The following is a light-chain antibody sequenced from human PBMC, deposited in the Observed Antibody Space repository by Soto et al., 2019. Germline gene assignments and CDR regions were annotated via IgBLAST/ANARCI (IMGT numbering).Light chain of an antibody. CDR2: AAS. V-gene: IGKV1-5*01. Sequence: DIQITQSPSSMSASVLDRVTITCRASQNIDSYLNWYQQKPGKPPKLLIYAASSLQSGVPSRFSGSGSGTEFTLTISSLQPDDFATYYCQHYNSYSEAFGQGTKVDIK. CDR3: QHYNSYSEA. J-gene: IGKJ1*01. CDR1: QNIDSY.